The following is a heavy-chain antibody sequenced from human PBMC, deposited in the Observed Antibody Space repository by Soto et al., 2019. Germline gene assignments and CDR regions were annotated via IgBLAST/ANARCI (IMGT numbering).Heavy chain of an antibody. J-gene: IGHJ4*02. CDR2: ISAYNGNT. CDR1: GYTFTSYG. D-gene: IGHD4-17*01. Sequence: QVQLVQSGAEVKKPGASVKVSCKASGYTFTSYGISWVRQAPGQGLEWMGWISAYNGNTNYAQKLQGRVTMTTDTSASTAYMELRSLRSDDTAVYYCARVMQNNDYGDYGDYWGQGTLVTVSS. V-gene: IGHV1-18*01. CDR3: ARVMQNNDYGDYGDY.